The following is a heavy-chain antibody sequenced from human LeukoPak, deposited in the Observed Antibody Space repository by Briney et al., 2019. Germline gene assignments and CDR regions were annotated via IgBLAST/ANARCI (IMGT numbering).Heavy chain of an antibody. Sequence: GRSLRLSCAASGFTFSSYAMHWVRQAPGKGLEWVAVISYDGSNKYYADSVKGRFTISRDNSKNTLYLQMNSLRAEDTAVYYCARDAGSSSWYVGSNEYFQHWGQGTLVTVSS. CDR1: GFTFSSYA. J-gene: IGHJ1*01. CDR3: ARDAGSSSWYVGSNEYFQH. CDR2: ISYDGSNK. V-gene: IGHV3-30-3*01. D-gene: IGHD6-13*01.